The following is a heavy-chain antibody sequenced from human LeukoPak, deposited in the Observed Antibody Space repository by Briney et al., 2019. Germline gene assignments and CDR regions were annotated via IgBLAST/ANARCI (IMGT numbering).Heavy chain of an antibody. Sequence: HGRFLRFSCAASGFTRSHYYMTWIRKAPGKGLEWLSCISSSGDTIYYADSVKGRFTVSRDNAENSLYLQMNSLRAEDTAMYYCARQGSEIDYWGQGTLVTVSS. CDR2: ISSSGDTI. J-gene: IGHJ4*02. CDR1: GFTRSHYY. V-gene: IGHV3-11*01. CDR3: ARQGSEIDY.